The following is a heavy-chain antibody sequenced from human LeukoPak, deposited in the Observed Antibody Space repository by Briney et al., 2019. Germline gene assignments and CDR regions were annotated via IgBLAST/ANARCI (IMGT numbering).Heavy chain of an antibody. V-gene: IGHV3-7*01. CDR2: INQDGSEK. J-gene: IGHJ4*02. CDR1: GFNFNTKW. CDR3: ADPPSDF. Sequence: GGSLRLSCATSGFNFNTKWMTWVRQAPGKGLEGVANINQDGSEKYHGDSVKGRFIISRDNAKRSLFLEMSSLRAEDTAVYYCADPPSDFWGQGTLVAVSS.